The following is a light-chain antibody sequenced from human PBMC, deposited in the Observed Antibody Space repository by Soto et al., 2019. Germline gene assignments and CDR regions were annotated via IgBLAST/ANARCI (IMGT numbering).Light chain of an antibody. CDR3: QQYGSSPWT. Sequence: EIMMKHSPATLSVYTGDRATLSCRASRSVNTNLAWYQQTPGQAPRLLIYGASTRAAGIPARFSGSGSETEFTLTISSLQSEDFAVYYCQQYGSSPWTFGQGTNVDI. CDR1: RSVNTN. CDR2: GAS. V-gene: IGKV3D-15*02. J-gene: IGKJ1*01.